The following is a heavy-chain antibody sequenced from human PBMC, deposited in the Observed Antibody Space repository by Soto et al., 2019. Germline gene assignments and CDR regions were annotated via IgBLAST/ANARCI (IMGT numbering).Heavy chain of an antibody. Sequence: GASVKVSCKASGYTFTSYDIHWVRQATGQGLEWMGWMNPNNGNTGYAQKFQGRVTITRDTSASTAYMELSSLRSEDTAVYYCARDPGYSYGYNWGQGTLVTVSS. CDR3: ARDPGYSYGYN. D-gene: IGHD5-18*01. V-gene: IGHV1-8*01. CDR2: MNPNNGNT. J-gene: IGHJ4*02. CDR1: GYTFTSYD.